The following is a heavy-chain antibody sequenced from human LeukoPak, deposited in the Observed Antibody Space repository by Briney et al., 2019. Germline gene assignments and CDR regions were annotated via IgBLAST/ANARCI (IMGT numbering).Heavy chain of an antibody. CDR1: GFTFGDYA. CDR2: IRSKAYGGTT. J-gene: IGHJ5*02. Sequence: NPGGSLRLSCTASGFTFGDYAMSWFRQAPGKGLEWVGFIRSKAYGGTTEYAASVKGRFTISRDDSKSIAYLQMNSLKTEDTAVYYCTRVKGGVVASNWFDPWGQGTLVTVSS. CDR3: TRVKGGVVASNWFDP. V-gene: IGHV3-49*05. D-gene: IGHD5-12*01.